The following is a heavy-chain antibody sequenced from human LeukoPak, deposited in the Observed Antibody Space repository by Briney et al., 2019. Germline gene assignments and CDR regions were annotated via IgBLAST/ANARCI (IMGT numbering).Heavy chain of an antibody. D-gene: IGHD2-15*01. CDR3: AKDQAGCSGGSCYAWDYYYYYYMDV. CDR2: ICGSGGSI. V-gene: IGHV3-23*01. Sequence: GGSLRLSCAASGFTFSSYAMSWVRQAPGKGLEWVSPICGSGGSIYYAHSVKRRFTISRDNSKNTLYPQMNSLRPEDTAVYDCAKDQAGCSGGSCYAWDYYYYYYMDVWGKGTTVTVSS. J-gene: IGHJ6*03. CDR1: GFTFSSYA.